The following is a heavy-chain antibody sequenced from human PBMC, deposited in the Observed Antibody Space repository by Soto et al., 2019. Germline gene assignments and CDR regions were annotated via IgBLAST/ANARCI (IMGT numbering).Heavy chain of an antibody. CDR1: GYTFTGYY. CDR2: INPNSGGT. V-gene: IGHV1-2*04. D-gene: IGHD3-16*01. Sequence: ASVKVSCKASGYTFTGYYMHWVRQAPGQGLEWMGWINPNSGGTNYAQKFQGWVTMTKNTLYLQMNSLRAEDTAVYYCAKGGLGGGYYYYYMDVWGKGTTVTVSS. J-gene: IGHJ6*03. CDR3: AKGGLGGGYYYYYMDV.